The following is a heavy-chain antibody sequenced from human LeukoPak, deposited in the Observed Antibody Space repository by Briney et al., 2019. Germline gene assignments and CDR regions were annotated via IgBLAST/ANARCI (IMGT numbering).Heavy chain of an antibody. CDR2: ICGSGGST. V-gene: IGHV3-23*01. D-gene: IGHD3-22*01. Sequence: GGSLRLSCAASGFTFSSYAMSRVRQAPGKGLEWVSAICGSGGSTYYADSVKGRFTISRDNSKNTLYLQMNSLRAEDTAVYYCAKEAYPYDSSGYYDYWGQGTLVTVSS. J-gene: IGHJ4*02. CDR1: GFTFSSYA. CDR3: AKEAYPYDSSGYYDY.